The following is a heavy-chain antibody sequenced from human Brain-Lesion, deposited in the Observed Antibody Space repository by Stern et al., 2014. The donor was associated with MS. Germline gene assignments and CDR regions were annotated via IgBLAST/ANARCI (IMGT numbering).Heavy chain of an antibody. D-gene: IGHD5-18*01. J-gene: IGHJ4*02. CDR3: AKDETQAYFTAPDY. CDR2: ISYDGSNK. Sequence: QVQLVQSGGGVVQPGRSLRLSCAASGFTFSSYGLHWVRQAPGKGLEWVAVISYDGSNKYYADSVKGRFTISRDNSKNTLYLQMNSLRAEDTAVYYCAKDETQAYFTAPDYWGQGTLVTVSS. V-gene: IGHV3-30*18. CDR1: GFTFSSYG.